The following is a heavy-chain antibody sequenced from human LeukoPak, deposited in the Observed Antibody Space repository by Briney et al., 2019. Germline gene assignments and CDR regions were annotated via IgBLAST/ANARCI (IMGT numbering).Heavy chain of an antibody. J-gene: IGHJ4*02. CDR1: GYTFTSYD. V-gene: IGHV1-69*13. Sequence: ASVKVSCKASGYTFTSYDINWVRQATGQGLEWMGGIIPIFGTANCAQKFQGRVTITADESTSTAYMELSSLRSEDTAVYYCARGFRYCSSTSCPFDYWGQGTLVTVSS. CDR3: ARGFRYCSSTSCPFDY. CDR2: IIPIFGTA. D-gene: IGHD2-2*01.